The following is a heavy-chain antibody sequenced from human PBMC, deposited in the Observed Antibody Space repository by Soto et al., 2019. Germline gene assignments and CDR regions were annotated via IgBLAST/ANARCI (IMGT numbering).Heavy chain of an antibody. V-gene: IGHV1-3*05. Sequence: QVQLVQSGAEEKKPGASVKVSCKASGYTFTSYAMHWVRQAPGQRLEWMGWINAGNGNTKYSQKFQGRVTITRDTSASTAYMELSSLRSEDTAVYYCARGGRGYSGYEVPQEDYWGQGTLVTVSS. J-gene: IGHJ4*02. CDR3: ARGGRGYSGYEVPQEDY. CDR1: GYTFTSYA. D-gene: IGHD5-12*01. CDR2: INAGNGNT.